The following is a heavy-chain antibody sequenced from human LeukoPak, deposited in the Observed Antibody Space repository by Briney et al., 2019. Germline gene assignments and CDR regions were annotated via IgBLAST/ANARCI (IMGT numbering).Heavy chain of an antibody. D-gene: IGHD4-11*01. Sequence: GSLGLSCAASGFGFSNYWMSWVRQAPGKGLEWVANMNEDGSEKNYVDSVKGRFTISRDNAQDSLYLQMNSLRAEDTAVYYCARDRGYSNFDYWGQGTLLTVSS. CDR2: MNEDGSEK. CDR3: ARDRGYSNFDY. CDR1: GFGFSNYW. V-gene: IGHV3-7*01. J-gene: IGHJ4*02.